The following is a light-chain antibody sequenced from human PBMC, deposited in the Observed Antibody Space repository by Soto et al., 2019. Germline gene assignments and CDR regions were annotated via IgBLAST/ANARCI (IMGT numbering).Light chain of an antibody. CDR3: QQYDNIPIT. V-gene: IGKV1-33*01. CDR2: DVS. CDR1: QDISNY. Sequence: DIQMTQSPSSLSTSVGDRVTITCRASQDISNYLNWYQQKPGKAPKLLIYDVSNLETGVPSRFFGSGSGTDFSFTISSLQPEDIATYFCQQYDNIPITFGQGTRLEIE. J-gene: IGKJ5*01.